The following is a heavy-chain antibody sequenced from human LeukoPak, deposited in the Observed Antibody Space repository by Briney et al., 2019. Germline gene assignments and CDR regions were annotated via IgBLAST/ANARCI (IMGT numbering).Heavy chain of an antibody. CDR1: GYTFTSYY. Sequence: ASVKVSCKASGYTFTSYYMHWVRQAPGQGLEWMGIINPSGGSTSYAQKFQGRVTMTRDTSTSTVYMELSSLRSEDTAVYYCARDFHDYGDYVAFGYWGQGTLVTVSS. J-gene: IGHJ4*02. V-gene: IGHV1-46*01. CDR3: ARDFHDYGDYVAFGY. D-gene: IGHD4-17*01. CDR2: INPSGGST.